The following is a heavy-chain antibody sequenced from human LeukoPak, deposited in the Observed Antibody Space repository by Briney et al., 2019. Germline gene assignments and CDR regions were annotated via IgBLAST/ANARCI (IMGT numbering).Heavy chain of an antibody. CDR2: ISYIGST. V-gene: IGHV4-59*11. J-gene: IGHJ3*01. CDR1: GGSISSHY. D-gene: IGHD4-17*01. Sequence: SETLSLTCTVSGGSISSHYWSWIRQPPGKGLEWIGYISYIGSTNYNPSLKSRVTISVDTSKNQVSLKLSSVTAADAAVYFCARDPTTVTKGLDVWGQGTMVTVSS. CDR3: ARDPTTVTKGLDV.